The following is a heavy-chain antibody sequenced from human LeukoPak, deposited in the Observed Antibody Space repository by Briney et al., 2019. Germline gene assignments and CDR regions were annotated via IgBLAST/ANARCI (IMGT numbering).Heavy chain of an antibody. D-gene: IGHD3-16*01. Sequence: PGGSLRLSCAASGFTFSSYWMSWVRQAPGKGLEWVSAISGSGGSTYYADSVKGRFTISRDNSKNTLDLQMNSLRAEDTAIYYCAKAAWGYRDTDNWFDPWGQGTLVTVSS. CDR1: GFTFSSYW. CDR2: ISGSGGST. V-gene: IGHV3-23*01. CDR3: AKAAWGYRDTDNWFDP. J-gene: IGHJ5*02.